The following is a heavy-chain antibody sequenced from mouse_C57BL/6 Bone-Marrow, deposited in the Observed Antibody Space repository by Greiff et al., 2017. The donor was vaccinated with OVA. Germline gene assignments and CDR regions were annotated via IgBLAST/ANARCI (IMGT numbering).Heavy chain of an antibody. CDR1: GYTFTSYG. J-gene: IGHJ2*01. Sequence: VKLVESGAELARPGASVQLSCKASGYTFTSYGISWVKQRTGQGLEWIGEIYPRSGNTYYNEKFKGKATLTADKSSSTAYMELRSLTSEDTAVYFCARPLTGVFDYWGQGTTLTVSS. CDR2: IYPRSGNT. D-gene: IGHD4-1*01. CDR3: ARPLTGVFDY. V-gene: IGHV1-81*01.